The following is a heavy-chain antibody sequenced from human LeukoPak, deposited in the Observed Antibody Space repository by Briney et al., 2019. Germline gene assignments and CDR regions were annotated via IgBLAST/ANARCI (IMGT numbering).Heavy chain of an antibody. V-gene: IGHV1-58*01. CDR1: GFTFTSSA. Sequence: ASVKVSCKASGFTFTSSAVQWVRQARGQRLEWIGWIVVGSGNTNYAQEFQERVTITRDMSTSTAYMELSSLRSEDTAVYYCAASSLHTNFDYWGQGTLVTVSS. J-gene: IGHJ4*02. CDR3: AASSLHTNFDY. D-gene: IGHD1-26*01. CDR2: IVVGSGNT.